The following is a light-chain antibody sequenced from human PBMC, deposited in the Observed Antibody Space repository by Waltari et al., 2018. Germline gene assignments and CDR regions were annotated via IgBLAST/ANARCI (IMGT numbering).Light chain of an antibody. V-gene: IGKV1-5*03. CDR3: QQYNSYST. CDR2: KTS. Sequence: DIEMTQSPSFLSASVGDRATITCRASHTLNTWLAWYQQKPGKPPRVLIYKTSTLETAVPSRFSGSASGTEFTLTISSLQPDDSATYYCQQYNSYSTFGQGTKLEIK. CDR1: HTLNTW. J-gene: IGKJ2*01.